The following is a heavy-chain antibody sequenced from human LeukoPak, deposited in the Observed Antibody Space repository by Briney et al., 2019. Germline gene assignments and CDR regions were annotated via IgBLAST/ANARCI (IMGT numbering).Heavy chain of an antibody. V-gene: IGHV3-74*01. D-gene: IGHD3-3*01. J-gene: IGHJ5*02. CDR2: IQYDGSTT. CDR1: GFIFSSYW. Sequence: PGGSLRLSCAASGFIFSSYWMHWVRQAPGKGLVWVARIQYDGSTTNYADSVKGRFTISRDNAKKTLYLQMNSLRAEDTAVYYCAKVRFEKYYDFWSGYPNWFDPWGQGTLVTVSS. CDR3: AKVRFEKYYDFWSGYPNWFDP.